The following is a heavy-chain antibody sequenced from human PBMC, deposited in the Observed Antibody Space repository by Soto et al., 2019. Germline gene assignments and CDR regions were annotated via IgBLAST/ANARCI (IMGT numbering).Heavy chain of an antibody. J-gene: IGHJ6*02. V-gene: IGHV4-39*01. CDR2: IYYSGST. Sequence: QLQLQESGPGLVKPSETLSLTCTVSGGSISSSSHYWGWIRQPPGKGLGWIGRIYYSGSTYYNPSLKSRVTISVDTSKNQFSLKLRSVTAADTAVYYCAREFYYYYGMDVWGQGTTVTVSS. CDR1: GGSISSSSHY. CDR3: AREFYYYYGMDV.